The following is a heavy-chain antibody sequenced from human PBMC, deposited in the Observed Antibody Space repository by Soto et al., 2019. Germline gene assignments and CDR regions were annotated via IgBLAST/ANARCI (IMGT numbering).Heavy chain of an antibody. CDR3: AREVRGLGDNYYYGMDV. V-gene: IGHV4-31*03. Sequence: SLTCTVSGGSISSGGYYWSWIRQHPGKGLEWIGYIYYSGSTYYNPSLKSRVTISVDTSKNQFSLKLSSVTAADTAVYYCAREVRGLGDNYYYGMDVWGQGTTVTVSS. CDR2: IYYSGST. J-gene: IGHJ6*02. CDR1: GGSISSGGYY. D-gene: IGHD3-10*01.